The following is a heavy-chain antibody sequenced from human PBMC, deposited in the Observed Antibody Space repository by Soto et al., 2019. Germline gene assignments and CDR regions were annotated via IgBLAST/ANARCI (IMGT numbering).Heavy chain of an antibody. CDR1: GGSISSYY. CDR3: ARGKVGQQLALDY. D-gene: IGHD6-13*01. Sequence: SETLSLTCTVSGGSISSYYWSWIRQPPGKGLEWIGYIYYSGSTNYNPSLKSRVTISVDTSKNQFSLKLSSVTAADTAVYYCARGKVGQQLALDYSGEGTIVTV. V-gene: IGHV4-59*01. J-gene: IGHJ4*02. CDR2: IYYSGST.